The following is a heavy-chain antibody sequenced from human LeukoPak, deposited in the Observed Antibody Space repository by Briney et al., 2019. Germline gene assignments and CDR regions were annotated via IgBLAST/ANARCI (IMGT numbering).Heavy chain of an antibody. CDR3: ARVDYGDYGFDY. CDR2: IYSGGSK. V-gene: IGHV3-66*01. Sequence: GGSLRLSCAASGFTVSSNYMSWVRQAPGKGLEWVSVIYSGGSKYYADSMKGRFTISRDNSKNTLYLQMNSLRAEDTAVYYCARVDYGDYGFDYWGQGTLVTVSS. CDR1: GFTVSSNY. J-gene: IGHJ4*02. D-gene: IGHD4-17*01.